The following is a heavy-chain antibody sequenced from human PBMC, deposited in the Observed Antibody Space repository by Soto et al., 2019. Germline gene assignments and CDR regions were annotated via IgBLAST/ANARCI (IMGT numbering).Heavy chain of an antibody. CDR2: LLYDGNIK. Sequence: GGSLRLSCAASGFTFSNFGMHWVRQAPGKGLEWVAVLLYDGNIKYYADSVKGRFTISRDNSKNTLYLQMNSLRAEDTAVYYCAFFMGGVTARYHLSFWGQGTLVTVSS. CDR1: GFTFSNFG. D-gene: IGHD3-16*01. V-gene: IGHV3-30*03. J-gene: IGHJ1*01. CDR3: AFFMGGVTARYHLSF.